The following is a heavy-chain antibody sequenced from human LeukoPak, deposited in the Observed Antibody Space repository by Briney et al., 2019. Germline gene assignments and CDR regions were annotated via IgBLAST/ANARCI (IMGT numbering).Heavy chain of an antibody. CDR1: GFTFSSYA. D-gene: IGHD4-17*01. CDR2: ISYDGSNK. CDR3: ARDLGYGDSSTGC. Sequence: GGSLRLSCAASGFTFSSYAMHWVRQAPGKGLEWVAVISYDGSNKYYADSVKGRFTISRDNSKNTLYLQMNSLRAEDTAVYYCARDLGYGDSSTGCWGLGTLVTVSS. V-gene: IGHV3-30*04. J-gene: IGHJ4*02.